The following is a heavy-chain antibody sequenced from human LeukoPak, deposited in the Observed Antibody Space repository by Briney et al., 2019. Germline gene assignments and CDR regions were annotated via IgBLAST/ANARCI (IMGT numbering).Heavy chain of an antibody. Sequence: GGSLRLSCAASGLTFTNYWMHWVRQAPGKGLVWVSAISGSGGSTYYADSVKGRFTISRDNSKNTLYLQMNSLRAEDTAVYYCAKYEPYYDILTGYSQYYFDYWGQGTLVTVSS. CDR3: AKYEPYYDILTGYSQYYFDY. J-gene: IGHJ4*02. CDR1: GLTFTNYW. V-gene: IGHV3-23*01. D-gene: IGHD3-9*01. CDR2: ISGSGGST.